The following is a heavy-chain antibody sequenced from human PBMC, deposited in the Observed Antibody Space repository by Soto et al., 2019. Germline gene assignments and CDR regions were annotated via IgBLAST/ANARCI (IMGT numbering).Heavy chain of an antibody. CDR2: IIPILGIA. D-gene: IGHD2-15*01. CDR3: ARIYCSGGSCYYDAFDI. Sequence: SVKVSCKAPGGTFSSYTISWVRQAPGQGLEWMGRIIPILGIANYAQKFQGRVTITADKSTSTAYMELSSLRSEDTAVYYCARIYCSGGSCYYDAFDIWGQGTMVTVSS. CDR1: GGTFSSYT. J-gene: IGHJ3*02. V-gene: IGHV1-69*02.